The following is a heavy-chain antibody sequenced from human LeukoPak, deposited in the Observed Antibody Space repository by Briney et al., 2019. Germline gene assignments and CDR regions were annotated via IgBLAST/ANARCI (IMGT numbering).Heavy chain of an antibody. D-gene: IGHD3-9*01. CDR1: GGSINISY. V-gene: IGHV4-4*09. Sequence: SETLSLTCTVSGGSINISYWSWIRQPPGKGLEWIGYIYHRGSINYNPSLKSRITVSVDTSKNQFSLKVTSVTAADTAVYYCARSGVFSGYDAFDIWGQGTMVTVSS. J-gene: IGHJ3*02. CDR3: ARSGVFSGYDAFDI. CDR2: IYHRGSI.